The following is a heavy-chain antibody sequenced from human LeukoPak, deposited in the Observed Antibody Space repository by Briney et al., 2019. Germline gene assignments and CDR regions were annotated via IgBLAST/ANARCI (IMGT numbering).Heavy chain of an antibody. CDR3: ASTSGYDSPFDY. J-gene: IGHJ4*02. CDR1: GFTFNTYS. Sequence: GGSLRLSCAASGFTFNTYSMNWVRQAPGKGLEWVSSIYRYYADSVRGRFTISRDNAKNSLYLQMNSLRAEDTAVYYRASTSGYDSPFDYWGQGTLVTVSS. V-gene: IGHV3-21*04. D-gene: IGHD5-12*01. CDR2: IYR.